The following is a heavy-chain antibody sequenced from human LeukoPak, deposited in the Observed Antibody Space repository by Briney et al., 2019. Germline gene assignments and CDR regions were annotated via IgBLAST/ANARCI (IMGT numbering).Heavy chain of an antibody. CDR1: GFTFKSYW. CDR2: IYSGGST. CDR3: ARSRGTGYSSSNAFDY. V-gene: IGHV3-53*01. J-gene: IGHJ4*02. D-gene: IGHD6-13*01. Sequence: GGSLRLSCVVSGFTFKSYWMSWVRQAPGKGLEWVSVIYSGGSTYYADSVKGRFTISRDNSKNTLYLQMNSLRAEDTAVYYCARSRGTGYSSSNAFDYWGQGTLVTVSS.